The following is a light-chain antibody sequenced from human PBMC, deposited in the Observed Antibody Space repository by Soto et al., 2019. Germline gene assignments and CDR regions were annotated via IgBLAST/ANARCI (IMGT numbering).Light chain of an antibody. CDR3: QQRFT. J-gene: IGKJ4*01. CDR1: QSVSSY. CDR2: DAS. V-gene: IGKV3-11*01. Sequence: EIVLTQSPATLSLSPGERATLSCRASQSVSSYLAWYQQKPGQAPRLLIYDASNRGTGIPARFSGSGSGTDFTLTISSLEPEDFAVYYCQQRFTFGGGTKVDIK.